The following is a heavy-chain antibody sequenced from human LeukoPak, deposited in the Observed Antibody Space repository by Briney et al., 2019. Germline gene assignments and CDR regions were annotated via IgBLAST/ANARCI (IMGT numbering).Heavy chain of an antibody. CDR2: IWYDGSNK. J-gene: IGHJ4*02. CDR1: GLTFSSYG. Sequence: PGGSLRLSCAASGLTFSSYGMHWVRQAPGKRLERVAVIWYDGSNKYYANSVKGRFTISRDNSKNTLYLQMNSLRAEDTAVYYCARGEDSSGCPGDYWGQGTLVTVSS. D-gene: IGHD6-19*01. V-gene: IGHV3-33*01. CDR3: ARGEDSSGCPGDY.